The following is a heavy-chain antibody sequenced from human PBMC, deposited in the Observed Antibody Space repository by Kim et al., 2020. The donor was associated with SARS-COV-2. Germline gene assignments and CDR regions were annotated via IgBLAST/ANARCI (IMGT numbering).Heavy chain of an antibody. J-gene: IGHJ4*02. CDR2: STI. V-gene: IGHV3-48*02. D-gene: IGHD3-3*01. CDR3: ARALRPGDY. Sequence: STIYYADSVRGLFTISRDKAKNSLYMQMNSLRDEDTAVYYCARALRPGDYWGQGTLVTVSS.